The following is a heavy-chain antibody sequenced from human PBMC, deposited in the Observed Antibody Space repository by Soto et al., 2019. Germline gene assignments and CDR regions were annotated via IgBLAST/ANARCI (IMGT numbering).Heavy chain of an antibody. CDR1: GGSMSSYY. Sequence: SETLSLTCTVSGGSMSSYYWSWIRQPPGKGLEWIGYIYYSGSTNYNPSLKGRVTISVDTSKNQFSLNLNSVTAADTAVYYCARDHPTSSWFDYWGPGSLVTSPQ. CDR3: ARDHPTSSWFDY. D-gene: IGHD6-13*01. V-gene: IGHV4-59*01. CDR2: IYYSGST. J-gene: IGHJ4*02.